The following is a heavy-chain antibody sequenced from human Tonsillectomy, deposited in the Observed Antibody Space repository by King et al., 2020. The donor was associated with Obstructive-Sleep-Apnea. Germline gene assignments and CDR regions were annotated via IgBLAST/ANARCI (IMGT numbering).Heavy chain of an antibody. CDR2: LYSGGST. V-gene: IGHV3-66*01. CDR1: GLTVSSNY. D-gene: IGHD3-22*01. CDR3: ARDKSYYYDSSGYYDAFDI. Sequence: VQLVESGGGLVQPGGSLRLSCAASGLTVSSNYMSWVRQAPGKGLEWVSVLYSGGSTYYADSVKGRFIISRDNSKNTLYLQMNSLRAEDTAVYYCARDKSYYYDSSGYYDAFDIWGQGTMVTVSS. J-gene: IGHJ3*02.